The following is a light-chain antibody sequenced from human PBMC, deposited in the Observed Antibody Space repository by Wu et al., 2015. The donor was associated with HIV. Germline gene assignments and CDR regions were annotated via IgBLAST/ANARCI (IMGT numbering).Light chain of an antibody. V-gene: IGKV3-11*01. J-gene: IGKJ5*01. CDR1: QSVSSY. Sequence: EIVLTQSPDTLSLSPGDRATLSCRASQSVSSYLAWYQQKPGQAPRLLIYDTSNRATGTPARFSGSGSGTDFTLTIGSLEPEDFAVYYCQHCNNWPLTFGQGTRLEIK. CDR3: QHCNNWPLT. CDR2: DTS.